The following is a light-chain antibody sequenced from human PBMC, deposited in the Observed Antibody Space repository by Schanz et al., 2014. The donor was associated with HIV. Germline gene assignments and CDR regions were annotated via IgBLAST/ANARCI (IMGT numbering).Light chain of an antibody. CDR1: QSINNY. Sequence: DIQMTQSPSSLSASVGDRVTITCRASQSINNYLNWYQQKPGKAPKLLIYAASSLQSGVPSRFSGSGSGTDFTLTINGLQPEDFATYYCQQGDTFPTFGQGTKLEI. V-gene: IGKV1-39*01. CDR3: QQGDTFPT. CDR2: AAS. J-gene: IGKJ2*01.